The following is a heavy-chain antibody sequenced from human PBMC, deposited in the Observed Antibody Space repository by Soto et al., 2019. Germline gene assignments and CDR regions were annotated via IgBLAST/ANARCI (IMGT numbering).Heavy chain of an antibody. CDR2: FDPEDGET. CDR1: GYTLTELS. V-gene: IGHV1-24*01. Sequence: ASVKVSCKVSGYTLTELSMHWVRQAPGKGLEWMGGFDPEDGETIYAQKFQGKVTMTEDTSTDTAYMELSSLRSEDTAVYYCATGIVVVPAAGPYMDVWGKGTTVTVSS. D-gene: IGHD2-2*01. J-gene: IGHJ6*03. CDR3: ATGIVVVPAAGPYMDV.